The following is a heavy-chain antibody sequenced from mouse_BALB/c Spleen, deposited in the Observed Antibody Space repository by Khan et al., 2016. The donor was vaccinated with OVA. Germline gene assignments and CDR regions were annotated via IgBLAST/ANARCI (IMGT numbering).Heavy chain of an antibody. D-gene: IGHD3-1*01. CDR1: GYTFTSYQ. V-gene: IGHV1S81*02. CDR2: INPNNGGT. CDR3: IRGGYGGFAY. J-gene: IGHJ3*01. Sequence: QVQLQQSGAELVKPGASVKLSCKASGYTFTSYQMYWVKQRPGQGLEWIGEINPNNGGTNFNETFKSKATLTVDKSSSPPFMQRSSLTSEESAGYYCIRGGYGGFAYWGQGTLVTVSA.